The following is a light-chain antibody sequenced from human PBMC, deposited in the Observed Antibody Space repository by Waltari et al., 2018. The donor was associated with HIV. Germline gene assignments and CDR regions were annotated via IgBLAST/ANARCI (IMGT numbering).Light chain of an antibody. J-gene: IGLJ2*01. Sequence: QSALTQPRSVSGSPGQSVTISCTGTSSDVGGYDYVSWYQQYPGKVPKVIIYDVTKRPSGVPDRFSGSKSGNTASLTISGLQAEDEADYYCCSYAGSYNLVFGGGTKLTVL. V-gene: IGLV2-11*01. CDR1: SSDVGGYDY. CDR3: CSYAGSYNLV. CDR2: DVT.